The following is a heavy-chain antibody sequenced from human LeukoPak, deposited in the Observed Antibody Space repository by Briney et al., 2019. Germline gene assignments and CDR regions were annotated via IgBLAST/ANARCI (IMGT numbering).Heavy chain of an antibody. V-gene: IGHV4-39*07. Sequence: PSETLSLTCTVSGGSISSSSYYWGWIRQPPGKGLEWTGSIYYSGSTYYNPSLKSRVTISVDTSKNQFSLKLSSVTAADTAVYYCARTNHVLLRFGELLNNWFDPWGQGTLVTVSS. J-gene: IGHJ5*02. CDR1: GGSISSSSYY. CDR3: ARTNHVLLRFGELLNNWFDP. D-gene: IGHD3-10*01. CDR2: IYYSGST.